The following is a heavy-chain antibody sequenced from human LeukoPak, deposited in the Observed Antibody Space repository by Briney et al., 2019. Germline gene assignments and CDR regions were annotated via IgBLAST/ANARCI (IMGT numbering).Heavy chain of an antibody. D-gene: IGHD3-3*01. CDR2: ISGSGGNI. CDR1: GFTFSSYA. J-gene: IGHJ4*02. Sequence: GSLRLSCAASGFTFSSYAMSWVRQAPGKGLEWVSVISGSGGNINYADSVKGRFTISRDNFKNTQYLQMNSLRAEDTAIYYCAKDRWSGFSQTDYWGQGTLVTVSS. V-gene: IGHV3-23*01. CDR3: AKDRWSGFSQTDY.